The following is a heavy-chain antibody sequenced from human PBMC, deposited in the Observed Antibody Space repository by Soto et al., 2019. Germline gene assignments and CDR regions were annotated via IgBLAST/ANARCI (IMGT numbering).Heavy chain of an antibody. V-gene: IGHV3-23*01. CDR3: AIPTGLTVTGPDY. D-gene: IGHD6-19*01. J-gene: IGHJ4*02. CDR1: GFTFSSYA. Sequence: GSLIPACTASGFTFSSYAMSWVRQAPGKGLEWVSAISGDGGSTYYADSVKGRFTISRDNSKNTLYLQMNSLRAEDTAVYYCAIPTGLTVTGPDYWGQGTLVTVSS. CDR2: ISGDGGST.